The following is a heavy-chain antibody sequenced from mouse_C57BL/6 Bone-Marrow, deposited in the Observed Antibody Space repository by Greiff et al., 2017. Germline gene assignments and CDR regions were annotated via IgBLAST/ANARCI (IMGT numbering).Heavy chain of an antibody. CDR3: ARGRSNYCFDY. CDR2: IDPSDSYT. Sequence: QVQLKQPGAELVKPGASVKLSCKASGYTFTSYWMQWVKQRPGQGLEWIGEIDPSDSYTNYNQKFKGKATLTVDTSSSTAYMQLSSLTSEDSAVYYCARGRSNYCFDYWGQGTTLTVSS. V-gene: IGHV1-50*01. CDR1: GYTFTSYW. J-gene: IGHJ2*01. D-gene: IGHD2-5*01.